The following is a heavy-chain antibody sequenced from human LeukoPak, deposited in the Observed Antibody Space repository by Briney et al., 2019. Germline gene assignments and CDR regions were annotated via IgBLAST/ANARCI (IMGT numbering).Heavy chain of an antibody. CDR1: GFTFKTYS. Sequence: GGSLRPSCAASGFTFKTYSMNWVRQAPGKGLEWVSYITSSSSTIYYADSVKGRFTISRDNSKNTLYLQMNSLRAEDTAVYYCARDKYGSGSYYTDYWGQGTLVTVSS. CDR2: ITSSSSTI. D-gene: IGHD3-10*01. V-gene: IGHV3-48*01. CDR3: ARDKYGSGSYYTDY. J-gene: IGHJ4*02.